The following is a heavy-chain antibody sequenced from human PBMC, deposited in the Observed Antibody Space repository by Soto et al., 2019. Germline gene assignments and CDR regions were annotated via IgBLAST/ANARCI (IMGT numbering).Heavy chain of an antibody. J-gene: IGHJ4*02. V-gene: IGHV3-23*01. Sequence: GGSLRLSCAASGFTFSSYAMSWVRQAPGKGLEWVSAINVNGGSTYYADSVKGRFTISRDNSKNTLYLQMNSLRAEDTAVYYCAKAYCSGGSCYWTYYFDYWGQGTLVTSPQ. CDR2: INVNGGST. CDR1: GFTFSSYA. CDR3: AKAYCSGGSCYWTYYFDY. D-gene: IGHD2-15*01.